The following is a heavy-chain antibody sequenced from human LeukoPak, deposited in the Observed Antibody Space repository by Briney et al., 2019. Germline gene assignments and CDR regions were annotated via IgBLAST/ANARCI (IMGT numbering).Heavy chain of an antibody. CDR1: GASFNSGDQY. Sequence: SETLSLTCTVSGASFNSGDQYWNWIRQRPGEGLKWIGSIHPSGALYNNPSLESRVTISIDTSKNQFSLNLNSVTAADTAVYFCSRGLDSRKLGYWGQGTLVTVSS. CDR2: IHPSGAL. J-gene: IGHJ4*02. CDR3: SRGLDSRKLGY. V-gene: IGHV4-31*03. D-gene: IGHD3-22*01.